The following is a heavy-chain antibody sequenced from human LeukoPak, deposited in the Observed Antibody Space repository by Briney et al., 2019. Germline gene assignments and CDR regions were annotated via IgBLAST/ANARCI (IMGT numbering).Heavy chain of an antibody. D-gene: IGHD6-13*01. Sequence: PGGSLRLSCAASGFTFSSYEVNWLRQAPGKGPEWVSYISGSGRTTYYADSVRGRFTISRDNAENSVYLQMNSLRADDTAVYYCARGVAAAGINYGMDVWGQGTTVTVSS. CDR1: GFTFSSYE. V-gene: IGHV3-48*03. CDR3: ARGVAAAGINYGMDV. CDR2: ISGSGRTT. J-gene: IGHJ6*02.